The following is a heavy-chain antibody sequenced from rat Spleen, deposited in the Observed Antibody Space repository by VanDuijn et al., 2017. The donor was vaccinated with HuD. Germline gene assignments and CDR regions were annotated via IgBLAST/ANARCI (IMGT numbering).Heavy chain of an antibody. Sequence: EVQLVESGGGLVQPGRSLKLSCVASGFTFNNYWMTWIRQAPGKGLEWVASITNTGGSTYYRDSVKGRFTISRDNAKSTLYLQMDSLRSEDTATYYCTTDELGGFDYWGQGVMVTVSS. J-gene: IGHJ2*01. D-gene: IGHD5-1*01. CDR2: ITNTGGST. CDR3: TTDELGGFDY. CDR1: GFTFNNYW. V-gene: IGHV5-31*01.